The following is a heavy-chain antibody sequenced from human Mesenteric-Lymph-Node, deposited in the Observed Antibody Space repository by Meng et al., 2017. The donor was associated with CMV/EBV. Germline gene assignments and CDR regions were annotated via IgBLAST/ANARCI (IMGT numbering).Heavy chain of an antibody. CDR2: ISSSSSYI. J-gene: IGHJ4*02. Sequence: GESLKISCAASGFTFSSYSMNWVRQAPGKGLERVSSISSSSSYIYYADSVKGRFTISRDNAKNSLYLQMNSLRAEDTAVYYCAWLYSSSDYWGQGTLVTVSS. D-gene: IGHD6-6*01. CDR3: AWLYSSSDY. CDR1: GFTFSSYS. V-gene: IGHV3-21*01.